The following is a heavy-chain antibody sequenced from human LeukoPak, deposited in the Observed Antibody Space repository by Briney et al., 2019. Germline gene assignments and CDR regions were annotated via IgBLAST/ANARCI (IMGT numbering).Heavy chain of an antibody. V-gene: IGHV3-30*04. CDR1: GFTFSSYA. J-gene: IGHJ5*02. CDR3: ARTTAMVTSWFDP. CDR2: ISYDGSNK. D-gene: IGHD5-18*01. Sequence: PGGPLRLSCAASGFTFSSYAMHWVRQAPGKGLEWVAVISYDGSNKYYADSVKGRFTISRDNSKNTLYLQMNSLRAEDTAVYYCARTTAMVTSWFDPWGQGTLDTVSS.